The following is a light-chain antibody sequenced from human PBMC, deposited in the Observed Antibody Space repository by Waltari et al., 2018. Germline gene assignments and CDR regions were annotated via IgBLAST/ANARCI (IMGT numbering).Light chain of an antibody. J-gene: IGKJ3*01. CDR3: QQFNNYPLA. Sequence: ANQLTQSPSSLSASVGDRVTITCRARQGISSALAWYQQKPGKAPKLLIYDASSLESGVPSRFSGSGSGTDFNLTISSLQPEDFATYYCQQFNNYPLAFGPGTKVDIK. CDR1: QGISSA. V-gene: IGKV1D-13*01. CDR2: DAS.